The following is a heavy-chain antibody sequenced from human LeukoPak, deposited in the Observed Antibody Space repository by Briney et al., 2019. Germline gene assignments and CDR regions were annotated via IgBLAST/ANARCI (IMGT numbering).Heavy chain of an antibody. CDR2: IWYDGSNK. V-gene: IGHV3-33*01. Sequence: TGGSLRSSCAASGFTFSSYSMHWVRQAPGKGLEWVAVIWYDGSNKYYADSVKGRFTISRDNSKNTLYLQMNSLRAEDTAVYYCARDSQYNWKRDYYYGMDVWGQGTTVTVSS. CDR1: GFTFSSYS. CDR3: ARDSQYNWKRDYYYGMDV. J-gene: IGHJ6*02. D-gene: IGHD1-1*01.